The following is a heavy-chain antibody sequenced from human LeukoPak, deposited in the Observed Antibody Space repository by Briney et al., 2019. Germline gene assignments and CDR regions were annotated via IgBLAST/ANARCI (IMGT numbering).Heavy chain of an antibody. CDR2: MNPNSGNT. D-gene: IGHD3-22*01. V-gene: IGHV1-8*01. J-gene: IGHJ4*02. Sequence: ASVKVSCKASGYTFTSYDINWVRQATGQGLEWMGWMNPNSGNTGYAQKFQGRVTMTRNTSISTAYMELSSLRSEDTAEYYCARAPSLGYYDSSGYVDYWGQGTLVTVSS. CDR3: ARAPSLGYYDSSGYVDY. CDR1: GYTFTSYD.